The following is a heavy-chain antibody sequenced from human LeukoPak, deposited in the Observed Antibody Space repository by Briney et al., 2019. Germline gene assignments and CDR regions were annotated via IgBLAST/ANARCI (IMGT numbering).Heavy chain of an antibody. Sequence: GGSLRLSCAASGFTFSNYSMNWVRQAPGKGLEWVSYITSSSTVYYAGSVMGRFTISTDNANNSLLLQQISLRAEHTPVYYCSRNYCSAPNCFFIGCWGQGVLVTVSS. D-gene: IGHD2-15*01. CDR1: GFTFSNYS. V-gene: IGHV3-48*04. J-gene: IGHJ4*02. CDR3: SRNYCSAPNCFFIGC. CDR2: ITSSSTV.